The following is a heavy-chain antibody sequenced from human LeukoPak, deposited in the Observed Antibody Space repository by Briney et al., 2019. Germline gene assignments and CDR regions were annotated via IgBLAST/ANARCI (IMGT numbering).Heavy chain of an antibody. CDR3: AKAPYGSNWNLYFDT. CDR2: ISGSGYST. CDR1: GFTFSNFA. J-gene: IGHJ4*02. D-gene: IGHD6-13*01. V-gene: IGHV3-23*01. Sequence: PGGSLRLSCAASGFTFSNFAVSWVRQAPGKGLEWVSTISGSGYSTYYADSVKGRFTLSGDSSKNTLFLQMNSLRAEDTAVYYCAKAPYGSNWNLYFDTWGQGTLVTVSS.